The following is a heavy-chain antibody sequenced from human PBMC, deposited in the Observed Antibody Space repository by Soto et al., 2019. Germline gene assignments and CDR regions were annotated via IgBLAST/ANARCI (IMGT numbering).Heavy chain of an antibody. CDR3: ARRAVVAVTSSLDNWLDP. Sequence: PSETLSLTCTFSGCSITSYNWNWLRQPPGKALEWIGYVYNSGSTNYNPSLKSRVTISVDTSKNQFSLKVNSVTAADTAVYYCARRAVVAVTSSLDNWLDPWGQGILVTVSS. CDR1: GCSITSYN. CDR2: VYNSGST. J-gene: IGHJ5*02. V-gene: IGHV4-59*01. D-gene: IGHD2-21*01.